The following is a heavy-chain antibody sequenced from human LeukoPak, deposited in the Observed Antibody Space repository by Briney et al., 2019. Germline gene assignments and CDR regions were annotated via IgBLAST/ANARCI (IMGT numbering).Heavy chain of an antibody. J-gene: IGHJ4*02. CDR3: ATFGSTVMVNLDS. CDR1: GFTFRNYA. Sequence: GGSLRLSCAASGFTFRNYAMTWVRQAPGKGREWVSAISGRGGRTSYAASVNGRFTNSRDNTKNTLYLQMNSLRAEDTAVYYCATFGSTVMVNLDSWGQGTLVTVSS. CDR2: ISGRGGRT. D-gene: IGHD5-18*01. V-gene: IGHV3-23*01.